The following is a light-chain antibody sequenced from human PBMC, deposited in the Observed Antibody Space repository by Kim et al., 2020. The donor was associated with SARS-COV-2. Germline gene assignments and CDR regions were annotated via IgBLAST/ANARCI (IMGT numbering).Light chain of an antibody. J-gene: IGKJ2*01. CDR2: QAS. Sequence: SAPVGARATITCRASQSVNTWLAWYRQRPGKAPELLISQASVLQSGVSSKFSGSGSGTEFTLTIDSLQPDDCATYYCQQYNFYRFTFGQGTKLEI. CDR1: QSVNTW. V-gene: IGKV1-5*03. CDR3: QQYNFYRFT.